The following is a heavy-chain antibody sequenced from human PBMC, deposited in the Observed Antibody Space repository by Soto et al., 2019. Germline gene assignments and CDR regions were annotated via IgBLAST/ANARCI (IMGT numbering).Heavy chain of an antibody. D-gene: IGHD2-15*01. J-gene: IGHJ4*01. Sequence: TLSLTCTVSGCSISSGGYYWSWIRQHPGKGLEWIGYIYYSGSTYYNPSLKSRVTISVDTSKNQFSLKLSSVTAADTAVYYCARNSVSPGYCSGGSCWRGFDYSGHGTLVTVSS. CDR1: GCSISSGGYY. V-gene: IGHV4-31*03. CDR3: ARNSVSPGYCSGGSCWRGFDY. CDR2: IYYSGST.